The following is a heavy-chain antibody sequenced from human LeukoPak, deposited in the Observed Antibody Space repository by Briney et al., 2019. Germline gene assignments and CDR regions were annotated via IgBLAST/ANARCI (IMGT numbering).Heavy chain of an antibody. CDR2: IYTSGST. CDR3: ARERWGSSIWYSDD. D-gene: IGHD6-13*01. J-gene: IGHJ4*02. V-gene: IGHV4-4*07. Sequence: PSETLSLTCSVSGGPNSSYCWRWIRQPAGKGLEWIGRIYTSGSTNYNPSLKSRVTMSVDTSKNQFSLKLSSVTAADTAVYYWARERWGSSIWYSDDWAQGTLVTVSS. CDR1: GGPNSSYC.